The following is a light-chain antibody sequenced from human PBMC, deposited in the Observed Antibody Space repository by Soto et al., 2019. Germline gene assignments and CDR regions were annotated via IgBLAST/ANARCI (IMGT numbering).Light chain of an antibody. CDR1: SSDVGAYTS. CDR2: EVN. J-gene: IGLJ1*01. V-gene: IGLV2-14*01. Sequence: QSALTQPASVSGSPGQSITISCTGTSSDVGAYTSVSWYQHHPGKAPKVMIYEVNKRPSGISNRFSGSKSVNTASLTISGLQPEDEAHYYCSSYTSDNRDYVFGTGTK. CDR3: SSYTSDNRDYV.